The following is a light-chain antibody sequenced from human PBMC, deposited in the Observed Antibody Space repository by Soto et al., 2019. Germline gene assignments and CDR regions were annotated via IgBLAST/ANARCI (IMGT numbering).Light chain of an antibody. V-gene: IGKV1-39*01. Sequence: DIQLTQSPSSLSASVGDRVTITCRASQSISNYLTWYQQKPGKAPKLLIYGASSLQSGVPSRFGGSGSGTDFTRTISSLQPEDFATYYCQQSYTNPYTFGPGTKVEIK. CDR2: GAS. J-gene: IGKJ2*01. CDR1: QSISNY. CDR3: QQSYTNPYT.